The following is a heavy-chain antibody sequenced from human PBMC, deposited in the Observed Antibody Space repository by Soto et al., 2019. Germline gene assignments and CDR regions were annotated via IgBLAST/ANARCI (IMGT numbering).Heavy chain of an antibody. CDR2: ISSNGGST. CDR1: GFTFSSYA. D-gene: IGHD3-3*01. J-gene: IGHJ4*02. V-gene: IGHV3-64*02. Sequence: PGGSLRLSCAASGFTFSSYAMHWVRQAPGKGLEYVSAISSNGGSTYYADSVKGRFTISRDNSKNTLYLQMGSLRAEDMAVYYCARGRADHYDFWSGYLDYWGQGTLVTVSS. CDR3: ARGRADHYDFWSGYLDY.